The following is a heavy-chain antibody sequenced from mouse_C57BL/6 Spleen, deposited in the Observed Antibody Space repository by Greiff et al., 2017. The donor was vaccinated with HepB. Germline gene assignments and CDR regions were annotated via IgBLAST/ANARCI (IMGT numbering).Heavy chain of an antibody. Sequence: VQLQQSGAELVRPGASVTLSCKASGYTFTDYEMHWVKQTPVHGLEWIGAIDPETGGTAYNQKFKGKAILTADKSSSTAYMELRSLTSEDSAVYYCTRRFLTGLVDYWGQGTTLTVSS. CDR2: IDPETGGT. J-gene: IGHJ2*01. CDR1: GYTFTDYE. D-gene: IGHD4-1*01. V-gene: IGHV1-15*01. CDR3: TRRFLTGLVDY.